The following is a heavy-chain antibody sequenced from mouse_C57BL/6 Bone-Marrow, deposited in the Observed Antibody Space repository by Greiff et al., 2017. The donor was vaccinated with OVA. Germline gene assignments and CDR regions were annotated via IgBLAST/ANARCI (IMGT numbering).Heavy chain of an antibody. V-gene: IGHV7-3*01. CDR3: AGGVWFAY. CDR1: GFTFTDYY. CDR2: IRNKANGYTT. Sequence: EVQLVASGGGLVQPGGSLSLSCAASGFTFTDYYMSWVRQPPGKALEWLGFIRNKANGYTTEYSASVKGRFTISRDNSQSILYLQMNALRAEDSATYYCAGGVWFAYWGQGTLVTVSA. J-gene: IGHJ3*01.